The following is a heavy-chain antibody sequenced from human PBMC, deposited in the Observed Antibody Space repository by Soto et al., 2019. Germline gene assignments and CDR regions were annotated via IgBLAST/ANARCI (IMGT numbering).Heavy chain of an antibody. J-gene: IGHJ4*02. CDR1: GGSISSSNW. D-gene: IGHD2-15*01. CDR2: IYHSGNT. V-gene: IGHV4-4*02. CDR3: ARMGAAATNFDY. Sequence: QVQLQESGPGLVKPSGTLSLTCAVSGGSISSSNWWSWVRQPPGKGLEWIGVIYHSGNTNYKPSLTSRVPISVAQPNNHCSLKRSSVTAADTDVYYCARMGAAATNFDYWGQGTLVTVSS.